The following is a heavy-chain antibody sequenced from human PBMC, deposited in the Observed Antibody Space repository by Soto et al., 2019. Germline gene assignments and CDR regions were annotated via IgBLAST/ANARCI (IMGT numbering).Heavy chain of an antibody. Sequence: GASVKVSFKASGSTFTSYAMHWVLQAPGQRLEWMGWINAGNGNTKYSQKFQGRVTITRDTSASTAYMELSSLRSEDTAVYYCARAVAVPADFDYWGQGTLVTVSS. CDR1: GSTFTSYA. D-gene: IGHD6-19*01. V-gene: IGHV1-3*01. J-gene: IGHJ4*02. CDR3: ARAVAVPADFDY. CDR2: INAGNGNT.